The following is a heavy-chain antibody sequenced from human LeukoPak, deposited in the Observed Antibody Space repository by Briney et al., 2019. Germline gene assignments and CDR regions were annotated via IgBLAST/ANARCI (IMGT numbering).Heavy chain of an antibody. CDR2: ISASGATT. D-gene: IGHD6-13*01. V-gene: IGHV3-23*01. Sequence: GGSLRLSCAASGFFFKAAYMNWVRQAPGKGLEWVSTISASGATTNYADSVKGRFTISRDNSKSTLYLQMNSLRAEDTAVYYCARDRIAAAGYYFDYWGQGTLVTVSS. CDR3: ARDRIAAAGYYFDY. CDR1: GFFFKAAY. J-gene: IGHJ4*02.